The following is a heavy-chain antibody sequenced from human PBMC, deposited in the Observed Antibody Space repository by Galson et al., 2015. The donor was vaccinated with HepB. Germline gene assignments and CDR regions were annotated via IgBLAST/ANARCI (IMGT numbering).Heavy chain of an antibody. CDR3: AKGGYSGYDCYY. J-gene: IGHJ4*02. D-gene: IGHD5-12*01. Sequence: SLRLSCAASGFTFSSYGMHWVRQAPGKGLEWVAVISYDGSNKYYADSVKGRFTISRDNSKNTLYLQMYSLRAEDTAVYYCAKGGYSGYDCYYWGQGTLVTVSS. V-gene: IGHV3-30*18. CDR2: ISYDGSNK. CDR1: GFTFSSYG.